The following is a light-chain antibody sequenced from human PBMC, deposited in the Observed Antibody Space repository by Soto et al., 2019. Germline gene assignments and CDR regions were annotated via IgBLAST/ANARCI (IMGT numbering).Light chain of an antibody. Sequence: QSALTQPPSVSGAPGQRVTISCTGSSSNIGAGYDIHWYQQVPGTAPKLLIYDNNNRPSGVPDRFSGSKSGTSASLAITGLQAEDEADYYCQSYDNSLSGYVFGTGTKLTVL. J-gene: IGLJ1*01. CDR1: SSNIGAGYD. V-gene: IGLV1-40*01. CDR2: DNN. CDR3: QSYDNSLSGYV.